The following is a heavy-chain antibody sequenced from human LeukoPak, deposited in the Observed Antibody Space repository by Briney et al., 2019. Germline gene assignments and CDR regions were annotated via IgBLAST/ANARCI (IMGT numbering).Heavy chain of an antibody. CDR1: GFTFSSYG. D-gene: IGHD3-16*01. J-gene: IGHJ4*02. Sequence: GGSLRLSCAASGFTFSSYGMHWVRQAPGKGLEWVAIISYAGSNKYYADSVKGRFTISRDNSKNTLYLQVNSLTAEDTAVYYCAKIRVVGLHYFDYWGQGTLVTVSS. CDR2: ISYAGSNK. V-gene: IGHV3-30*18. CDR3: AKIRVVGLHYFDY.